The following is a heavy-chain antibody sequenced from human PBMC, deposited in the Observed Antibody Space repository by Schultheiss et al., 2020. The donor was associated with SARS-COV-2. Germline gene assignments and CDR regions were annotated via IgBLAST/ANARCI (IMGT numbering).Heavy chain of an antibody. Sequence: GESLKISCAASGFTFSSYAMAWVRQAPGEGLEWVSSISGSGGSTYYTDSVKGRFTISRDNSKNSLYLQMNSLRAEDTAVYYCARAAWAAAEFDYWGQGTLVTVSS. V-gene: IGHV3-23*01. CDR3: ARAAWAAAEFDY. CDR2: ISGSGGST. J-gene: IGHJ4*02. D-gene: IGHD6-13*01. CDR1: GFTFSSYA.